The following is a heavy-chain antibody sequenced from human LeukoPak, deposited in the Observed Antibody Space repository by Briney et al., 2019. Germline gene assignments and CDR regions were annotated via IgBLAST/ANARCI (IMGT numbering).Heavy chain of an antibody. CDR3: TRDGGYYDSSGSFDY. D-gene: IGHD3-22*01. Sequence: PGASLRLSCTASGFTFGDYAMSWVRQAPGKGLEWVGFIKSKAFGGTTEYAASVKGRFTISRDDSKSIAYLQMNSLKTEDTAVYYCTRDGGYYDSSGSFDYWGQGTLVTVSS. V-gene: IGHV3-49*04. CDR2: IKSKAFGGTT. CDR1: GFTFGDYA. J-gene: IGHJ4*02.